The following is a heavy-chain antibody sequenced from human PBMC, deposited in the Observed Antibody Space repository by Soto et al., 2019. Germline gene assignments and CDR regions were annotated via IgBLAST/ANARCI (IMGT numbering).Heavy chain of an antibody. CDR3: ARDMRHDYASGRLDY. V-gene: IGHV3-30-3*01. CDR1: GFTFSDFP. D-gene: IGHD3-10*01. CDR2: ISYDGNDE. J-gene: IGHJ4*02. Sequence: QVELVESGGGVVQPGASLRLSCVASGFTFSDFPLHWVRRAPGKGLEWVAVISYDGNDESYSDSVKGRFTISRDNSKTTVYLQMNGLRADDMAVYHCARDMRHDYASGRLDYLGQGTLVTVSS.